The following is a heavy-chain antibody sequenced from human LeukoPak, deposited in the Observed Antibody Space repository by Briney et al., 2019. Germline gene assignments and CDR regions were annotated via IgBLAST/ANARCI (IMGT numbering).Heavy chain of an antibody. Sequence: PSQTLSLTCTVSGGSISSGGYSWSWIRQPPGKGLEWIGYIYHSGSTYYNPSLKSRVTISVDRSKNQFSLKLSSVTAADTAVYYCARVCYQESVAFFDYWGQGTLVTVSS. V-gene: IGHV4-30-2*01. J-gene: IGHJ4*02. D-gene: IGHD2-8*01. CDR2: IYHSGST. CDR3: ARVCYQESVAFFDY. CDR1: GGSISSGGYS.